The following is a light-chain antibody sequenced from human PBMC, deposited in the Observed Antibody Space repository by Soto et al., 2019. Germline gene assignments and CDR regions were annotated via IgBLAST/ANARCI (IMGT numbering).Light chain of an antibody. Sequence: EIVLTQSPGTLSLSPGERATLSCRASQSVNNNYLAWYQQRPGQTPSLLIYGASTRATGIPDRFSGSGSGTHFTLTISRLEPGDFAVYYCQHFGGTTFTFGQGTRLEIK. CDR2: GAS. V-gene: IGKV3-20*01. J-gene: IGKJ5*01. CDR3: QHFGGTTFT. CDR1: QSVNNNY.